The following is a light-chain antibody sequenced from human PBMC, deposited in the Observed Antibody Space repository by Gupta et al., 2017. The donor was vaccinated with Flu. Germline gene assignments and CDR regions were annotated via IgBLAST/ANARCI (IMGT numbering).Light chain of an antibody. Sequence: PSLVSASTGDRVTITCRMSQGINADMAWYQQKPGKAADILMYDASTLQSGAPSRFSGSGSGTDFTLTISGLESEDVASYYCQQHYSFPCTFGQGTKVEIK. CDR1: QGINAD. J-gene: IGKJ2*02. CDR2: DAS. CDR3: QQHYSFPCT. V-gene: IGKV1D-8*01.